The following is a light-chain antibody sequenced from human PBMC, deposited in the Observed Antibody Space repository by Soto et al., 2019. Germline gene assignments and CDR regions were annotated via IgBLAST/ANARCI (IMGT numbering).Light chain of an antibody. J-gene: IGKJ5*01. CDR1: QSVSSY. Sequence: PGERATLSCRASQSVSSYLAWYQQKPGQAPRLLIYDASNRATGIPARFSGSGSGTEFTLTISSLQSEDFAVYYCQQYSNWPITFGQGTRLEIK. CDR3: QQYSNWPIT. CDR2: DAS. V-gene: IGKV3D-15*01.